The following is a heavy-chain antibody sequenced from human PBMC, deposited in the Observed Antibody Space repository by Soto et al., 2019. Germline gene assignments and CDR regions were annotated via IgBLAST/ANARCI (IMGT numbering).Heavy chain of an antibody. CDR3: ARDRQYDFWITEGGLIDY. CDR2: ISYDGSNK. Sequence: QVQLVESGGGVVQPGRSLRLSCAASGFTFSSYAMHWVRQAPGKGLEWVAVISYDGSNKYYADSVKGRFTISRDNSKNQXXLQMNGLRAEDTAVYYCARDRQYDFWITEGGLIDYWGQGTLVTVSS. V-gene: IGHV3-30-3*01. D-gene: IGHD3-3*01. J-gene: IGHJ4*02. CDR1: GFTFSSYA.